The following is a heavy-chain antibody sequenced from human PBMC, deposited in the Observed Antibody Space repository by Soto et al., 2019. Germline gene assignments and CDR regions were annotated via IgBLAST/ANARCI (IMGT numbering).Heavy chain of an antibody. CDR1: GFTFSSYS. CDR3: AREGKVTIFGVVPEDY. D-gene: IGHD3-3*01. J-gene: IGHJ4*02. V-gene: IGHV3-21*01. CDR2: ISSSSSYI. Sequence: EVQLVESRGGLVKPGGSLRLSCAASGFTFSSYSMNWVRQAPGKGLEWVSSISSSSSYIYYADSVKGRFTISRDNAKNSLYLQMNSLRAEDTAVYYCAREGKVTIFGVVPEDYWGQGTLVTVSS.